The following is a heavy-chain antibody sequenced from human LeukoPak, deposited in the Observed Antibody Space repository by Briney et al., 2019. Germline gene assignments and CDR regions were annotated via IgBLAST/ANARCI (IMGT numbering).Heavy chain of an antibody. V-gene: IGHV4-59*01. CDR3: ARGGGGYNTK. CDR1: GGSISSYY. CDR2: IYYSGST. J-gene: IGHJ4*02. Sequence: KPSETLSLACTVSGGSISSYYWSWIRQPPGKGLEWIGYIYYSGSTNYNPTLKSRVTISVDTSKNQFSLKLSSVTAADTAVYYCARGGGGYNTKWGQGTLVTVSS. D-gene: IGHD3-16*01.